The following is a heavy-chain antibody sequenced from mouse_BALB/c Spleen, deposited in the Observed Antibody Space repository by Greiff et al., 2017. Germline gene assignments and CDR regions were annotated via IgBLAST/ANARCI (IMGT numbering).Heavy chain of an antibody. CDR3: ARKGYDSPFAY. CDR1: GFSLTSYG. J-gene: IGHJ3*01. D-gene: IGHD2-2*01. V-gene: IGHV2-2*02. Sequence: VQVVESGPGLVQPSQSLSITCTVSGFSLTSYGVHWVRQSPGKGLEWLGVIWSGGSTDYNAAFISRLSISKDNSKSQVFFKMNSLQANDTAIYYCARKGYDSPFAYWGQGTLVTVSA. CDR2: IWSGGST.